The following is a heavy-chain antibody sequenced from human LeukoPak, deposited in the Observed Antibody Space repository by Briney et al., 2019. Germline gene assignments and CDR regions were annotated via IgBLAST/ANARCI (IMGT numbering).Heavy chain of an antibody. D-gene: IGHD5-18*01. Sequence: SVKVSCKASGGTFSSYAISWVRQASGQGLEWMGGIIPIFGTANYTQKFQGRVTITADESTSTAYMELSSLRSEDTAVYYCARNGRGYSYGYYFDYWGQGTLVTVSS. CDR1: GGTFSSYA. V-gene: IGHV1-69*01. CDR2: IIPIFGTA. CDR3: ARNGRGYSYGYYFDY. J-gene: IGHJ4*02.